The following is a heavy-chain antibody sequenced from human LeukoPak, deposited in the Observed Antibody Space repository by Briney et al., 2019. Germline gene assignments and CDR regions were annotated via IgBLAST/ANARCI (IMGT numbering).Heavy chain of an antibody. CDR1: GYSFTSYW. CDR2: IYPGDSDT. D-gene: IGHD6-13*01. Sequence: KVGESLKISCKGSGYSFTSYWIGWVRQMPGKGLEWMGIIYPGDSDTRYSPSFQGQVTISADKSISTAYLQWSSLKASDTAMYYCARTHGYSSSWYHFDYWGQGTLVTVSS. J-gene: IGHJ4*02. V-gene: IGHV5-51*01. CDR3: ARTHGYSSSWYHFDY.